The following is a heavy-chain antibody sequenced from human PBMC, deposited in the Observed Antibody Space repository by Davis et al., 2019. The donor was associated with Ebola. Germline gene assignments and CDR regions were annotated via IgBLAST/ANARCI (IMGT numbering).Heavy chain of an antibody. J-gene: IGHJ4*02. CDR1: AYSFTNHW. Sequence: KVSCKGSAYSFTNHWIAWVRLMPGKGLEWLGIIYPDDSETRYSPSFQGQVTLSADKSITTAYLQWKSLKASDTAIYYCARQGGGSGRFTSFDYWGQGTLVTVPS. CDR3: ARQGGGSGRFTSFDY. D-gene: IGHD1-26*01. V-gene: IGHV5-51*01. CDR2: IYPDDSET.